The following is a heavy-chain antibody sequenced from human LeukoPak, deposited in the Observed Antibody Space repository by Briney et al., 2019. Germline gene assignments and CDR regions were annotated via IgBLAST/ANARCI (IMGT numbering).Heavy chain of an antibody. CDR1: GFTFSSYS. D-gene: IGHD3-22*01. V-gene: IGHV3-21*01. J-gene: IGHJ3*01. CDR3: ARDGVGDYYDRSGYYSWDAFDL. CDR2: ISSSSSYI. Sequence: GGSLRLSCAASGFTFSSYSMNWVRQAPGKGLEWVSFISSSSSYIYYADSVKGRFTISRDNAKNSLYLQMNSLRAEDTAVYYCARDGVGDYYDRSGYYSWDAFDLWGQGTMVTVSS.